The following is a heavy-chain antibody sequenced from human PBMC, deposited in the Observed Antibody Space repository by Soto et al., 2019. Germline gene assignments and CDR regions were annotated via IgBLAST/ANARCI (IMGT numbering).Heavy chain of an antibody. CDR3: AASSSGWYLN. CDR1: GFTFSSYG. Sequence: QVQLVESGGGVVQPGRSLRLSCAASGFTFSSYGMHWVRQAPGKGLEWVAVISYDGSNKYYADSVKGRFTISRDNSKNTLYLQMNSLRAEDTAVYYLAASSSGWYLNWGQGTLVTVSS. V-gene: IGHV3-30*03. D-gene: IGHD6-19*01. J-gene: IGHJ4*02. CDR2: ISYDGSNK.